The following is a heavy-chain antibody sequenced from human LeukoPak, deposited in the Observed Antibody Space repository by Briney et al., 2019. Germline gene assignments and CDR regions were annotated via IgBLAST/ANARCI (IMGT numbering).Heavy chain of an antibody. D-gene: IGHD1-26*01. CDR2: ISAYNGNT. V-gene: IGHV1-18*01. J-gene: IGHJ5*02. Sequence: ASVKASCKASGYTFTSYGISWVRQSPGQGLEWMGWISAYNGNTNYAQKLQGRVTMTTDTSTSTAYMELRSLRSDDTAVYYCARDGQPSTGGWVPQQTNWFDPWGQGTLVTVSS. CDR3: ARDGQPSTGGWVPQQTNWFDP. CDR1: GYTFTSYG.